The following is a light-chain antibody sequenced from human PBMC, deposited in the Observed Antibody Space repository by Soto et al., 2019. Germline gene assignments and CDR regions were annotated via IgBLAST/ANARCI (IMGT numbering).Light chain of an antibody. CDR2: GAS. J-gene: IGKJ5*01. CDR1: QSLTTSY. Sequence: IVLTQSPGTLSLFPGERATLSCRASQSLTTSYLAWYQQKPGQAPRLLIYGASSMATGIPDRFSGSGYGTDFTLTISRLEPEDLAVYSCQQYGSSPTFGQGTRLEI. CDR3: QQYGSSPT. V-gene: IGKV3-20*01.